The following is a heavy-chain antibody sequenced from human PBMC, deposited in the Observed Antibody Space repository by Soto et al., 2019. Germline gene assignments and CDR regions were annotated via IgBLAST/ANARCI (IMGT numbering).Heavy chain of an antibody. V-gene: IGHV3-23*01. CDR1: GFTFSSYA. CDR3: AKEGYDILTGYYNGAFDI. D-gene: IGHD3-9*01. Sequence: PGGSLRLSCAASGFTFSSYAMIWVGQAPGKGLEWVSAISVSGGSTYYADSVKGRFTISRDNSKNTLYLQMNSLRAEDTAVYYCAKEGYDILTGYYNGAFDIWGQGTMVTVS. J-gene: IGHJ3*02. CDR2: ISVSGGST.